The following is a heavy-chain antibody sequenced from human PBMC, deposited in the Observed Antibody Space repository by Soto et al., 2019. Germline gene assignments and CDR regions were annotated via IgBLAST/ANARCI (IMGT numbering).Heavy chain of an antibody. CDR3: ATGKSVVPAFGIAARPGAPDHSYDFDI. V-gene: IGHV1-24*01. CDR2: FDPEDVET. J-gene: IGHJ3*02. Sequence: ASVKVSSKVSGYTLTELSMHWVRQPPGNGLERMGGFDPEDVETIYALKCQGEDTMTEDTSTVTAYMELSSLVSEGTAVYYCATGKSVVPAFGIAARPGAPDHSYDFDIWGEGTMVTVSS. D-gene: IGHD6-6*01. CDR1: GYTLTELS.